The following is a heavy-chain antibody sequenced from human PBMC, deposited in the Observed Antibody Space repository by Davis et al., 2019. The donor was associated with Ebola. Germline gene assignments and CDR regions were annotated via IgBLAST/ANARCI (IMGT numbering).Heavy chain of an antibody. D-gene: IGHD2-15*01. CDR1: GFSFSSYA. CDR3: AKDIRNYCSGGSCFYGMDV. J-gene: IGHJ6*02. V-gene: IGHV3-23*01. Sequence: GGSLRLSCAASGFSFSSYAMSWVRQAPGKGLEWVSVISGSGGSTYYAASVKGRFTISRDHSKSTLYLQMNSLRVDDTAVYYCAKDIRNYCSGGSCFYGMDVWGQGTTVTVSS. CDR2: ISGSGGST.